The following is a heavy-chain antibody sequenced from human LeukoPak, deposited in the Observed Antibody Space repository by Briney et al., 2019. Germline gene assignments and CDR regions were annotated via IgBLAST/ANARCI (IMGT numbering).Heavy chain of an antibody. CDR2: IKQDGSEK. CDR3: ARDSGSYPYYFDY. CDR1: GFTFSSYW. J-gene: IGHJ4*02. V-gene: IGHV3-7*04. D-gene: IGHD1-26*01. Sequence: GGSLRLSCAASGFTFSSYWMSWVRQAPGKGLEWVANIKQDGSEKYYVDSVKGRFTISRDNAKNSLYLQMDSLRAEDTAVYYCARDSGSYPYYFDYWGQGTLVTVSS.